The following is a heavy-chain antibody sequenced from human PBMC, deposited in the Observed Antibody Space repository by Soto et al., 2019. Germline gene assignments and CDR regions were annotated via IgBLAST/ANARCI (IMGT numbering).Heavy chain of an antibody. Sequence: QVQLRESGPGLVMPSQTLSLTCTVSGDSISSGNKYWSWIRQPPGKGLEWIGYIFSSGTTYYNPSLKSRLTMSLDASQSQFSLTLNSLTDADTAVYFCARVPSPFDYYYAMDVWGQGTTVTVSS. CDR3: ARVPSPFDYYYAMDV. CDR2: IFSSGTT. J-gene: IGHJ6*02. V-gene: IGHV4-30-4*01. D-gene: IGHD3-16*01. CDR1: GDSISSGNKY.